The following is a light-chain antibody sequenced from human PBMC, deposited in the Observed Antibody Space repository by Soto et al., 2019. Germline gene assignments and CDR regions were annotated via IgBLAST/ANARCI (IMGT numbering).Light chain of an antibody. CDR3: QQSFSTPYT. J-gene: IGKJ2*01. Sequence: DIQMTQSPSSLSASVGDSVTIPCRASQRINKYLNWYQQRSGRAPRLLIHTASSLHSGVPSRFSGSGSGSDFTLTISSLQPEDFATDFCQQSFSTPYTFGQGTKLES. CDR2: TAS. V-gene: IGKV1-39*01. CDR1: QRINKY.